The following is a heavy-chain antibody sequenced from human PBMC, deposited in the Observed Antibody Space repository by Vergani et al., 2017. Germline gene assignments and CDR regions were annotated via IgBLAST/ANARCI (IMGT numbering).Heavy chain of an antibody. Sequence: QVQLVQSGAEVKKPGSSVKVSCKASGGTFSSYAISWVRQAPGQGLEWMGGIIPIFGTANYAQKFQGRVTMTRDTSISTAYMELSRLRSDDTAVYYCARENEVDYYYGMDVWGQGTTVTVSS. CDR2: IIPIFGTA. D-gene: IGHD1-26*01. CDR3: ARENEVDYYYGMDV. CDR1: GGTFSSYA. J-gene: IGHJ6*02. V-gene: IGHV1-69*06.